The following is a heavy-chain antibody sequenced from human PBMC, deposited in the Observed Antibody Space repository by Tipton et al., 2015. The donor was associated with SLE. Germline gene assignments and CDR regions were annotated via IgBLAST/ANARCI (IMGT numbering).Heavy chain of an antibody. J-gene: IGHJ4*02. CDR1: GFTFSDYY. CDR2: ISSSGSTI. V-gene: IGHV3-11*01. CDR3: TRVQDAPFDY. Sequence: SLRLSCAASGFTFSDYYMSWIRQAPGKGLEWVSYISSSGSTIYYADSVKGRFTISRDNAKNSLYLQMNSLKTEDTAVYYCTRVQDAPFDYWGQGTLVTVSS.